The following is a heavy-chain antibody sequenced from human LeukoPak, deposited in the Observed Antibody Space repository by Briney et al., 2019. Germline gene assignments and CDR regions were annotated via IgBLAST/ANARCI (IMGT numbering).Heavy chain of an antibody. CDR3: ARDIYSIAE. V-gene: IGHV3-30-3*01. D-gene: IGHD1-26*01. CDR2: ISYDGSNK. J-gene: IGHJ4*02. Sequence: PGRSLRLSCAASGFTFSSYAMHWVRQAPGKGLEWVAVISYDGSNKYYADSVKGRFTISRDNSKNTLYLQMNSLRAEDTAVYYCARDIYSIAEWGQGTLVTVSS. CDR1: GFTFSSYA.